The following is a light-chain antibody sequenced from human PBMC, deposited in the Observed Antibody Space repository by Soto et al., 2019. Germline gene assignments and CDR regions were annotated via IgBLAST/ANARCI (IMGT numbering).Light chain of an antibody. CDR1: QSVSSN. CDR2: GTS. J-gene: IGKJ3*01. V-gene: IGKV3-15*01. Sequence: EIVMTQSPATLSVSPGERATLSCRASQSVSSNLAWYQQKPGQAPRLLIYGTSTRATGVPARFSGSGSGTEFSLTISTLQSEDFAVYYCQQNNNWPLTFGPGLKVDIK. CDR3: QQNNNWPLT.